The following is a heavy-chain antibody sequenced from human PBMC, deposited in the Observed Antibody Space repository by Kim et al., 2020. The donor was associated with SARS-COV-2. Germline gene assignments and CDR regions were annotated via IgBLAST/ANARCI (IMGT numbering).Heavy chain of an antibody. J-gene: IGHJ4*02. CDR2: ISAYNGNT. Sequence: ASVKVSCKASGYTFTSYGISWVRQAPGQGLEWMGWISAYNGNTNYAQKLQGRVTMTTDTSTSTAYMELRSLRSDDTAVYYCARDSAWFGESTRVYFDYWGQGTLVTVSS. D-gene: IGHD3-10*01. CDR3: ARDSAWFGESTRVYFDY. CDR1: GYTFTSYG. V-gene: IGHV1-18*01.